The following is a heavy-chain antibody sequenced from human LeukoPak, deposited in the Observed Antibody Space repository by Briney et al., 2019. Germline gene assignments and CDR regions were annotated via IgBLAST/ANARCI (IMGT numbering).Heavy chain of an antibody. D-gene: IGHD2-8*01. CDR1: GGSISSSNW. Sequence: PSETLSLTCAVSGGSISSSNWWSWVRQPPGKGLEWIGEIYHSGSTNYNPSLKSRVTISVDKSKNQFSLKLSSVTAADTAVYYCARAPALISPPGVWYMDVWGKGTTVTVSS. V-gene: IGHV4-4*02. CDR2: IYHSGST. J-gene: IGHJ6*03. CDR3: ARAPALISPPGVWYMDV.